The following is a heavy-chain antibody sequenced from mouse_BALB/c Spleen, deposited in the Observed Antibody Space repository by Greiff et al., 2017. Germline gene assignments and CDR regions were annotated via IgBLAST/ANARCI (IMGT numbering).Heavy chain of an antibody. D-gene: IGHD2-1*01. CDR1: GYSITSDYA. CDR3: AKYPYGNYEAWFAY. J-gene: IGHJ3*01. CDR2: ISYSGST. V-gene: IGHV3-2*02. Sequence: EVKVVESGPGLVKPSQSLSLTCTVTGYSITSDYAWNWLRPFPGNKLEWMGYISYSGSTSYNPSLKSRISITRDTSKNQFFLQLNSVTTEDTATYYCAKYPYGNYEAWFAYWGQGTLVTVSA.